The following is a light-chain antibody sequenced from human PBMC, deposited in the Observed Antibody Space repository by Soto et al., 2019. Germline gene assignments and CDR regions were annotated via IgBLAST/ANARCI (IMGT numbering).Light chain of an antibody. Sequence: QSVLTQPPSASGSPGQSVTISCAGTYNDVGDYNYVSWYQQLPGKVPKLLIYGVTERPSGVPGRFSGSKSGHTAPLTVSDLQPADEAIYYCSSYSGTYSTVIFGGGTQLTVL. CDR3: SSYSGTYSTVI. J-gene: IGLJ2*01. V-gene: IGLV2-8*01. CDR2: GVT. CDR1: YNDVGDYNY.